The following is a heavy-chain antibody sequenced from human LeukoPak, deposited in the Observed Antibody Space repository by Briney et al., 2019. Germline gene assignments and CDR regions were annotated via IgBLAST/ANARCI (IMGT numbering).Heavy chain of an antibody. J-gene: IGHJ6*03. Sequence: ASVKVSCKASGYTFTSYDINWVRQATGQGLEWMGWMNPNSGNTGYAQKFQGRVTITRNTSISTAYMELSSLRSEDTAVYYCVRLYYDFWSGYPYYYYMDVWGKGTTVTVSS. CDR1: GYTFTSYD. D-gene: IGHD3-3*01. V-gene: IGHV1-8*03. CDR2: MNPNSGNT. CDR3: VRLYYDFWSGYPYYYYMDV.